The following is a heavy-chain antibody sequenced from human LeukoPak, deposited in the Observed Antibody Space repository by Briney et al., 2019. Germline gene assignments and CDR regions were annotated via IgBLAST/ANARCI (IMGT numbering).Heavy chain of an antibody. CDR3: AREEDYSNSGYWYFDL. Sequence: SETLSLTCAVYGGFFSGYYWSWLPQPPGKGLEWIGEINHSGSTNYNPSLKSRVTISVDTSKNQFSLKLSSVTAADTAVYYCAREEDYSNSGYWYFDLWGRGTLVTVSS. D-gene: IGHD4-11*01. J-gene: IGHJ2*01. V-gene: IGHV4-34*01. CDR1: GGFFSGYY. CDR2: INHSGST.